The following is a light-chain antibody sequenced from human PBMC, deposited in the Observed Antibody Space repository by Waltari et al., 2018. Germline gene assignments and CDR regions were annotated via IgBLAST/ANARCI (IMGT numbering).Light chain of an antibody. Sequence: DIQLTQSPSFLSASVGDRVTITCRASQGISSHLAWYQKKPGKAPKLLIYGASTLGSGVPSGFSGGGSGTEFTLTISSLQPEDFATYYCQQLNNYPITFGQGTRLEIK. CDR1: QGISSH. CDR3: QQLNNYPIT. V-gene: IGKV1-9*01. J-gene: IGKJ5*01. CDR2: GAS.